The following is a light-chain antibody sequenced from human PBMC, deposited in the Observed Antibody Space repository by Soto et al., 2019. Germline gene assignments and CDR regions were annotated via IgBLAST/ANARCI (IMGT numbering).Light chain of an antibody. J-gene: IGKJ5*01. CDR3: QQRHMWPIT. V-gene: IGKV3-15*01. Sequence: VMTQSPATLSVSPGERATLSCRASESITTNLAWYQQKPGQAPRLLIYGASTRAANIPTRFSGSGSGTEFTLTSSRRQSEDFAVYYCQQRHMWPITFGQGTRLEIK. CDR1: ESITTN. CDR2: GAS.